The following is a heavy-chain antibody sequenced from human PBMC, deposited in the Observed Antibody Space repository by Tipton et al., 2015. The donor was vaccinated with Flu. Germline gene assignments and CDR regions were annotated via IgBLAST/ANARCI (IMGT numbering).Heavy chain of an antibody. Sequence: SLRLSCAASGSSLSYSWVHWVRQAPGKGLVWVSQVNPDGSATAYADSVKGRFTISRDNAKDTLYLQMNSLRVEDTAVYYCVKERLGIVGGMFDPWGQGTLVAVSS. D-gene: IGHD2-15*01. CDR3: VKERLGIVGGMFDP. CDR2: VNPDGSAT. V-gene: IGHV3-74*01. J-gene: IGHJ5*02. CDR1: GSSLSYSW.